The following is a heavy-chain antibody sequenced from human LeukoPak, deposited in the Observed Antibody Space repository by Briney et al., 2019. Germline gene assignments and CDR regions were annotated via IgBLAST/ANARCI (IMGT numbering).Heavy chain of an antibody. V-gene: IGHV3-33*08. CDR1: GFTFSSYG. CDR3: ARDREMATMTSFDY. D-gene: IGHD5-24*01. J-gene: IGHJ4*02. CDR2: IWYDGSNK. Sequence: PGGSLRLSCAASGFTFSSYGMHWVRQAPGKGLEWVAVIWYDGSNKYYADSVKGRFTISRDNSKNTLYLQMNSLRAEDTAVYYCARDREMATMTSFDYWGQGTLVTVSS.